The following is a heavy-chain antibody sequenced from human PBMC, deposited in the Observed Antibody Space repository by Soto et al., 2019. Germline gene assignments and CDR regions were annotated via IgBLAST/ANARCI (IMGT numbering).Heavy chain of an antibody. J-gene: IGHJ4*02. CDR2: IKQDGSEK. Sequence: EVQLVESGGGLVQPGGSLRLSCAASGFSFSNYWMSWVRQAPGKGLEWVANIKQDGSEKYYVDSVKGRFTISRDSAKNSLYLQMNSLRAEDTAVYYCARDGSGYVGVFHWGQGTLVTVSS. D-gene: IGHD5-12*01. V-gene: IGHV3-7*01. CDR3: ARDGSGYVGVFH. CDR1: GFSFSNYW.